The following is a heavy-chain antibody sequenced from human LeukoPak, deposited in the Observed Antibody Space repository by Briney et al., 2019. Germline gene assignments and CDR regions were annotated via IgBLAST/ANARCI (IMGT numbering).Heavy chain of an antibody. Sequence: PGGSLRLSCAASGFTFTSYAMSWVRQAPGKGLEWVSAICDSGGIKYYAEYVKGRFTISRDNSKNTLYLQMNSLRAEDTAVYYCAPADRGWGVIAKDWGQGTLVTVSS. CDR3: APADRGWGVIAKD. D-gene: IGHD3-10*01. J-gene: IGHJ4*02. V-gene: IGHV3-23*01. CDR1: GFTFTSYA. CDR2: ICDSGGIK.